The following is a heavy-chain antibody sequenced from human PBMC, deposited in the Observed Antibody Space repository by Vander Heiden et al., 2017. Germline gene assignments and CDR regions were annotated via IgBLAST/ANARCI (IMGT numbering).Heavy chain of an antibody. CDR2: VYDSGST. CDR3: ARDSSYFEY. Sequence: QVQLQESGPGLVKPSVTLSLTCTVSGGSITSHYWSWIRQPPGKGLEWIGYVYDSGSTNYNPSLKSRVTISVDTSKNQFSLKLSSVTAADTAVYYCARDSSYFEYWGQGTLVTVSS. V-gene: IGHV4-59*11. CDR1: GGSITSHY. J-gene: IGHJ4*02.